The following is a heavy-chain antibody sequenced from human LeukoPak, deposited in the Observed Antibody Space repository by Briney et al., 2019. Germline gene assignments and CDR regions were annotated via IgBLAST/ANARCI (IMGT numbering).Heavy chain of an antibody. CDR3: ATEGNAFDI. J-gene: IGHJ3*02. Sequence: SGGSLRLSCAASGFTFSSFGMHWVRQAPGEGLEWVALTQYDGSNEYYADSVKGRFTISRDNSKNTLYLQMNSLRAEDTAVYYCATEGNAFDIWGQGTMVTVS. CDR1: GFTFSSFG. CDR2: TQYDGSNE. V-gene: IGHV3-30*02.